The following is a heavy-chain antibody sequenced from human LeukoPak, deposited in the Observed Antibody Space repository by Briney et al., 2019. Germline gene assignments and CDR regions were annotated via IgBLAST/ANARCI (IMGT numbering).Heavy chain of an antibody. D-gene: IGHD3-10*01. CDR2: ISSSSSYI. V-gene: IGHV3-21*01. Sequence: GGSLRLSCAASGFTFSSYSMSWVRQAPGKGLEWVSSISSSSSYIYYADSVKGRFTISRDNAKNSLYLQMNSLRAEDTAVYYCARDKLWSTPHLFDYWGQGTLVTVSS. J-gene: IGHJ4*02. CDR1: GFTFSSYS. CDR3: ARDKLWSTPHLFDY.